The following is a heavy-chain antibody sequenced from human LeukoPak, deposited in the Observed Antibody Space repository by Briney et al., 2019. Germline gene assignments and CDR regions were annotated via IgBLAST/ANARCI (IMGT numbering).Heavy chain of an antibody. CDR2: INHSGST. D-gene: IGHD6-19*01. CDR3: ARGYSSGWTHLGY. CDR1: GGSFSGYY. V-gene: IGHV4-34*01. J-gene: IGHJ4*02. Sequence: SETLSLTCAVYGGSFSGYYWSWIRQPPGKGLEWIGEINHSGSTNYNPSLKGRVTISVDTPKNQFSLKLSSVTAADTAVYYCARGYSSGWTHLGYWGQGTLVTVSS.